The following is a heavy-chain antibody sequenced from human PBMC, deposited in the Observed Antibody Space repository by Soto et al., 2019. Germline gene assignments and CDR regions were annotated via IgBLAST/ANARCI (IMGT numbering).Heavy chain of an antibody. CDR1: GYTFTGYY. D-gene: IGHD2-2*01. CDR3: ARDIVVVPARGVYYCYGMDV. Sequence: GASVKVSCKASGYTFTGYYMHWVRQAPGQGLEWMGIINPSGGSTSYAQKFQGRVTMTRDTSTSTVYMELSSLRSEDTAVYYCARDIVVVPARGVYYCYGMDVWGQGTTVTVSS. V-gene: IGHV1-46*01. CDR2: INPSGGST. J-gene: IGHJ6*02.